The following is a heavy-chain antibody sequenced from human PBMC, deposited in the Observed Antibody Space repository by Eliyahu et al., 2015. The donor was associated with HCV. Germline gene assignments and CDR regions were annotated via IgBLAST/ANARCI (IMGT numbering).Heavy chain of an antibody. V-gene: IGHV1-18*01. Sequence: QVQLVQSGAEVKKPGASVKVSCKVSGYTFTSYGIXWVRQAPGQGLEWMGWISAYNGNTNYAQKLQGRVTMTTDTSTSTAYMELRSLRSDDTAVYYCARDLRYCSSTSCYYYYGMDVWGQGTTVTVSS. J-gene: IGHJ6*02. D-gene: IGHD2-2*01. CDR2: ISAYNGNT. CDR3: ARDLRYCSSTSCYYYYGMDV. CDR1: GYTFTSYG.